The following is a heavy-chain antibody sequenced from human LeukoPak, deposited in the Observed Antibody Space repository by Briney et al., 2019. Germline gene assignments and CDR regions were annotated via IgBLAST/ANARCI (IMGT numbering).Heavy chain of an antibody. D-gene: IGHD2-2*01. CDR1: GYTFTSYG. CDR2: ISAYNGNA. CDR3: ARDCSSTSCHIDY. Sequence: ASVKVSCKASGYTFTSYGISWVRQAPGQGLEWMGWISAYNGNANYAQKLQGRVTMTTDTSTNTAYMELRSLRSDDTAVFYCARDCSSTSCHIDYWGQGTLVTVSS. J-gene: IGHJ4*02. V-gene: IGHV1-18*01.